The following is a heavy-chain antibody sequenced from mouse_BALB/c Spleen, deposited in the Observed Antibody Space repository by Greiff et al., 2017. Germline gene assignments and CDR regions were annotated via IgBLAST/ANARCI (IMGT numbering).Heavy chain of an antibody. Sequence: EVQLQQSGAELVKPGASVKLSCTASGFNIKDTYMHWVKQRPEQGLEWIGRIDPANGNTKYDPKFQGKATITADTSSNTAYLQLSSLTSEDTAVYYCARLYYYGSSYDWYFDVWGAGTTVTVSS. J-gene: IGHJ1*01. CDR2: IDPANGNT. CDR3: ARLYYYGSSYDWYFDV. V-gene: IGHV14-3*02. D-gene: IGHD1-1*01. CDR1: GFNIKDTY.